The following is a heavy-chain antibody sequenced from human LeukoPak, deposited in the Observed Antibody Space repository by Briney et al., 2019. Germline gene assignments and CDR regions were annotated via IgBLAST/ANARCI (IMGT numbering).Heavy chain of an antibody. D-gene: IGHD2-15*01. V-gene: IGHV1-3*03. Sequence: ASVKVSCKASGYTLTSYGIHWVRQAPGQRLEWMGWINAGNGNTRYSQEFQGRVTITRDTSTSTAYLELSSLRSDDMGVYYCARADCSAGSCYRHFDSWGQGTLVTVSS. CDR3: ARADCSAGSCYRHFDS. J-gene: IGHJ4*02. CDR1: GYTLTSYG. CDR2: INAGNGNT.